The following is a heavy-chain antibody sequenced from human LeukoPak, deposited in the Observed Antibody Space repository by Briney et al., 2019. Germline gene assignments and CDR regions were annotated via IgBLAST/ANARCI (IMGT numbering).Heavy chain of an antibody. CDR3: TGSFQHYYYLDV. CDR2: IRTKAYGGTT. J-gene: IGHJ6*03. D-gene: IGHD3-16*02. Sequence: GGSLRLSCTASGFAFDDYSMSWVGQAPGKGMEGVALIRTKAYGGTTEYAASVKDRFSISRDDSKSIAYLQMNSLKTEATALYYCTGSFQHYYYLDVWGNGTTVTVSS. V-gene: IGHV3-49*04. CDR1: GFAFDDYS.